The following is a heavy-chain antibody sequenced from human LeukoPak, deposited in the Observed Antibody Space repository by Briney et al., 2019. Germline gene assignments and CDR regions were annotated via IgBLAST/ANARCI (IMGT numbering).Heavy chain of an antibody. V-gene: IGHV1-18*01. J-gene: IGHJ5*02. CDR3: ARTGWSSSWYGIDP. D-gene: IGHD6-13*01. CDR2: ISAYNGNT. CDR1: GYTFTSYG. Sequence: ASVKVSCKASGYTFTSYGISWVRQAPGQGLEWIGWISAYNGNTNYAQKLQGRVTMTTDTSTSTAYMELRSLRSDDTAVYYCARTGWSSSWYGIDPWGQGTLVTVSS.